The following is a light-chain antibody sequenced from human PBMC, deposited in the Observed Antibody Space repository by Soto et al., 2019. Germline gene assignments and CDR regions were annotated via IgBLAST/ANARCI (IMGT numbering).Light chain of an antibody. CDR3: QQYNNWPPLT. CDR1: QSVSSN. Sequence: EIVMTQSPATLSVSPGERATLSCRASQSVSSNFAWYQQKPCQAPRLLIYGASTRATGIPATFSGSVSGTEFTLTISSLQSADVAVYYCQQYNNWPPLTFGQGTKVEIK. V-gene: IGKV3-15*01. J-gene: IGKJ1*01. CDR2: GAS.